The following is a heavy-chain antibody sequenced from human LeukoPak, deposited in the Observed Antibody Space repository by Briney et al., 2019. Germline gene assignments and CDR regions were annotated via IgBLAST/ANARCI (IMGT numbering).Heavy chain of an antibody. J-gene: IGHJ4*02. CDR3: ASTGAWSGSFDY. D-gene: IGHD3-3*01. V-gene: IGHV1-8*01. CDR1: GYTFTSYD. CDR2: MNPNSGNT. Sequence: ASVKVSCKASGYTFTSYDINWVRQATGQGLEWMGWMNPNSGNTGYAQKFPGRVTMTRNTSISTAYMELSSLRSEDTAVYYCASTGAWSGSFDYWGQGTLVTVSS.